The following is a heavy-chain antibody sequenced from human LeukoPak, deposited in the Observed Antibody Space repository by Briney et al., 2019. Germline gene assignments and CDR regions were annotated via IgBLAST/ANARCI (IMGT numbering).Heavy chain of an antibody. CDR2: ISGSGGST. CDR3: AKSLGSVVVTANDY. D-gene: IGHD2-21*02. J-gene: IGHJ4*02. Sequence: GGSLRLSCAASGFTFSSYAMSWVRQAPGKGLEWLSAISGSGGSTYYADSVKGRFTISRDNSRNTLYLQVNSLRAEDTAVYYCAKSLGSVVVTANDYWGQGTLVTVSS. CDR1: GFTFSSYA. V-gene: IGHV3-23*01.